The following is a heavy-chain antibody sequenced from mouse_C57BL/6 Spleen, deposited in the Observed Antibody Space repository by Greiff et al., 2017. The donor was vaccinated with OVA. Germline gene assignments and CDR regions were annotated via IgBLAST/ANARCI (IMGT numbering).Heavy chain of an antibody. D-gene: IGHD1-1*02. Sequence: VQLQQSGAELVKPGASVKLSCTASGFNFKDYYMHWVKQRTEQGLEWIGRIDPDDGDTKYAPKFQGKATITADTTSNTAYLQRSSLPAEDTAVYDCARDGDYVDNGGQGTTLTVTA. J-gene: IGHJ2*01. CDR3: ARDGDYVDN. CDR2: IDPDDGDT. CDR1: GFNFKDYY. V-gene: IGHV14-2*01.